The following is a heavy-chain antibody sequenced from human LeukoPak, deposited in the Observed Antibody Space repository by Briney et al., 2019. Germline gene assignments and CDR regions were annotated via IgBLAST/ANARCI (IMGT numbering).Heavy chain of an antibody. CDR1: GFTFSDYY. J-gene: IGHJ4*02. Sequence: PGGSLRLSCAASGFTFSDYYMSWIRQAPGKGLEWVSYISSSGSTIYYADSVKGRFTISRDNSKNTLYLQMNSLRAEDTAVYYCANLLGTTVTTVDYWGQGTPVTVSS. CDR3: ANLLGTTVTTVDY. D-gene: IGHD4-17*01. CDR2: ISSSGSTI. V-gene: IGHV3-11*01.